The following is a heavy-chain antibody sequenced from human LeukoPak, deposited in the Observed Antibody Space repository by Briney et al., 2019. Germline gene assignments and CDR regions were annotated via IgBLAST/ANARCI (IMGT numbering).Heavy chain of an antibody. V-gene: IGHV4-39*01. CDR3: ARRVSREHRYYFDY. J-gene: IGHJ4*02. Sequence: PSETLSLTCTVSGGSISSSSYYWGWIRQPPGKGLEWIGSIYYSGSTYYNPSLKSRVTISVDTSKNQFSLKLSSVTAADTAVYYCARRVSREHRYYFDYWGQGTLVTVSS. D-gene: IGHD1/OR15-1a*01. CDR1: GGSISSSSYY. CDR2: IYYSGST.